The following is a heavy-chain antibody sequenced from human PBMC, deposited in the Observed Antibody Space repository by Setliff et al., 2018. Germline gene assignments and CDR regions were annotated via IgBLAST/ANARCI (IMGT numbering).Heavy chain of an antibody. D-gene: IGHD1-7*01. CDR2: IYSGDRDT. V-gene: IGHV3-23*03. CDR1: GFAFITYA. J-gene: IGHJ4*02. Sequence: GGSLRPSCAASGFAFITYAMSWVRQAPGQGLEWVSTIYSGDRDTFYTDSVKGRFTIFRDGSKNTLFLPMTSLRAEDTAVYYCAKPQVELRWGFESWGQGTPVTVSS. CDR3: AKPQVELRWGFES.